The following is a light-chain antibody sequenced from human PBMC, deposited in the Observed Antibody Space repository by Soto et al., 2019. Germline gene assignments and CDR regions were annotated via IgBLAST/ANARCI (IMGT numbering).Light chain of an antibody. Sequence: QSVLPQPASVSGSHGQSITISCTGIISDITDSNYVSWYQHHPSKVPTLIIDEVSNPPLGISDHFSASKSGNTASLTISGLQTEDEADYYCSSYTSISRVLGGGTKVTVL. V-gene: IGLV2-14*01. CDR2: EVS. J-gene: IGLJ3*02. CDR3: SSYTSISRV. CDR1: ISDITDSNY.